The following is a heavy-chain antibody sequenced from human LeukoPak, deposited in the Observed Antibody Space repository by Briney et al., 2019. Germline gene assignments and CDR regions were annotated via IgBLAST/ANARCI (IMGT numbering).Heavy chain of an antibody. D-gene: IGHD3-3*01. V-gene: IGHV4-34*01. CDR2: INHSGST. Sequence: PSETLSLTCAVYGGSFSGYYWSWIRQPPGKGLEWIGEINHSGSTNYNPSLKSRVTISVGTSKNQFSLKLSSVTAADTPVYYCARITIFGVVSDYWGQGTLVTVSS. J-gene: IGHJ4*02. CDR3: ARITIFGVVSDY. CDR1: GGSFSGYY.